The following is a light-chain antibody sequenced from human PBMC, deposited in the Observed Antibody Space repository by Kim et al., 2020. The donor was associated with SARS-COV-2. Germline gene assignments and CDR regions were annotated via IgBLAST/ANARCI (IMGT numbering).Light chain of an antibody. J-gene: IGLJ2*01. Sequence: SSELTQDPAVSVALGQTVRITCQGDSLRSYYATWYQQKPGQAPVLVIYDKNNRPSGIPARFSGSYSGNTAFLTITWAQAGDDAVYHCNSRESGVNHVIFGGGTQLTVL. CDR1: SLRSYY. V-gene: IGLV3-19*01. CDR3: NSRESGVNHVI. CDR2: DKN.